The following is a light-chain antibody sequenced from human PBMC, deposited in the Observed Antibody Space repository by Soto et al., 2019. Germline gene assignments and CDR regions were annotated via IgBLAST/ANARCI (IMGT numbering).Light chain of an antibody. V-gene: IGKV3-20*01. CDR2: DAS. Sequence: EIVLTQSPGTVSLSPGERATLSCRASQSITTSLAWYQRKPGQAPRLLIYDASTRATAIPDRFSGSGSGTDFTLTLSRLEAEDVAVYYYQQYATSPLTFGGGTKVEIK. CDR1: QSITTS. CDR3: QQYATSPLT. J-gene: IGKJ4*01.